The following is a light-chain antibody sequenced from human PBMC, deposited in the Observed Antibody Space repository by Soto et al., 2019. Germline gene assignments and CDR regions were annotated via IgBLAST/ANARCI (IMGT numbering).Light chain of an antibody. Sequence: EIVLTQSPGTLSLSPGDRATLSCRSSQSVSNREIAWYQQKPGQAPRLLIYGASTRATGIPARFSGSGSGTEFTLTISSLQSEDFAVYYCQQYNNWPVNFGGGTKVDIK. J-gene: IGKJ4*01. V-gene: IGKV3-15*01. CDR2: GAS. CDR3: QQYNNWPVN. CDR1: QSVSNRE.